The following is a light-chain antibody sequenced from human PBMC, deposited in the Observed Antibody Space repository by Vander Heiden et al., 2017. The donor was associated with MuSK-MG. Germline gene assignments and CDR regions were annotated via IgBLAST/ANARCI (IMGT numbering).Light chain of an antibody. CDR2: DAS. J-gene: IGKJ5*01. CDR3: QQRSNWIT. V-gene: IGKV3D-11*01. CDR1: QGVSSY. Sequence: EIVLTQSPATLSLSPGERATLSCRASQGVSSYLAWYQQKPGQAPRLLIYDASNRATGIPDRFSGSGPGTDFTLTISSLEHEDFAVYYWQQRSNWITFGQGTRLEIK.